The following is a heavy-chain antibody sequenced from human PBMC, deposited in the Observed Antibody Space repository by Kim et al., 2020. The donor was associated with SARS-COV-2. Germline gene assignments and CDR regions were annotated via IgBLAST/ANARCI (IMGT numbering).Heavy chain of an antibody. Sequence: ASVKVSCKASGYRFSSYGINWVRQAPGQGLEWMGWISTYTGDTNYAQKIQGRVSMTTETSTSTAYMELRSLRSDDTAVYYCARDIVSTGVFDYWVQGTRVTVSS. D-gene: IGHD5-12*01. CDR3: ARDIVSTGVFDY. V-gene: IGHV1-18*01. CDR1: GYRFSSYG. CDR2: ISTYTGDT. J-gene: IGHJ4*02.